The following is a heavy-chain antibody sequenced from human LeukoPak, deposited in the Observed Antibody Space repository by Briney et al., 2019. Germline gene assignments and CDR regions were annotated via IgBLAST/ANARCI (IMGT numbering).Heavy chain of an antibody. V-gene: IGHV4-34*01. CDR2: INHSGST. CDR3: ASPRRAHLYFDY. Sequence: SETLSLTCAVYGGSFSGYYWGWIRQPPGKGLEWIGEINHSGSTNYNPPLKSRVTISVDTSKNQFSLKLSSVTAADTAVYYCASPRRAHLYFDYWGQGTLVTVSS. CDR1: GGSFSGYY. J-gene: IGHJ4*02.